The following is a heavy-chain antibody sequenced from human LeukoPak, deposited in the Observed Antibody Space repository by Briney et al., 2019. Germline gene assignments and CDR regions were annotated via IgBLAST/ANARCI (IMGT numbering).Heavy chain of an antibody. V-gene: IGHV1-18*01. J-gene: IGHJ4*02. CDR1: GYTFTSYG. CDR2: ISAYNGNT. Sequence: ASVKVSCKASGYTFTSYGISWERHAPGQGLEWMGWISAYNGNTNYAQKLQGRVTMTTDTSTSTAYMELRSLRSDDTAVYYCARDREGYCSGGSCYGLWGQGTLVTVSS. CDR3: ARDREGYCSGGSCYGL. D-gene: IGHD2-15*01.